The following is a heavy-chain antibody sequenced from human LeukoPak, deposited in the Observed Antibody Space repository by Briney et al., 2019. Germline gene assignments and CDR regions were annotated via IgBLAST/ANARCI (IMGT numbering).Heavy chain of an antibody. J-gene: IGHJ4*02. CDR3: AKGGLGASLDY. D-gene: IGHD3-16*01. Sequence: GSLRLSCAASGFTFSTYAMSWVRQAPGKGLEWVSALSGSGGKTYYADSVKGQFTISRDNSKNTLYLQMNSLRAEDTAVYYCAKGGLGASLDYWGQGTLVTVSS. V-gene: IGHV3-23*01. CDR1: GFTFSTYA. CDR2: LSGSGGKT.